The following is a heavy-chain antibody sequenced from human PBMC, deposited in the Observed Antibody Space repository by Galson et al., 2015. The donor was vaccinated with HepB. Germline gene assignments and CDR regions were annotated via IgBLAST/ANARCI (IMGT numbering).Heavy chain of an antibody. Sequence: SETLSLTCTVSGGSVSSGSYYWSWIRQPPGKGLEWIGCIYYSGSNKYNPSFKSRVTMSVDTSKNQFSLKLSSVTAADTAVYYCARDPGYKKRLYLSYYYGMDVWGQGTTVTVSS. CDR3: ARDPGYKKRLYLSYYYGMDV. V-gene: IGHV4-61*01. D-gene: IGHD1-1*01. CDR1: GGSVSSGSYY. CDR2: IYYSGSN. J-gene: IGHJ6*02.